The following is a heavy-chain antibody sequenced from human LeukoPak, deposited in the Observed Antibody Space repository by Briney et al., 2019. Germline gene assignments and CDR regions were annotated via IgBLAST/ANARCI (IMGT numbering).Heavy chain of an antibody. CDR3: ARDMEVAGTRRAFDI. J-gene: IGHJ3*02. Sequence: EPSETLSLTCAVYGGSFNTYYWTWIRQAPGKGLEWIGYIYYSGSTYYNPSLKSRVTISVDTSKNQFSLKLSSVTAADTAVYYCARDMEVAGTRRAFDIWGQGTMVTVSS. V-gene: IGHV4-59*06. D-gene: IGHD6-19*01. CDR2: IYYSGST. CDR1: GGSFNTYY.